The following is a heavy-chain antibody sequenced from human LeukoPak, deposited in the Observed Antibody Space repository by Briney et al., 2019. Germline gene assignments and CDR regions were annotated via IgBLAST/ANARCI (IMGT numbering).Heavy chain of an antibody. CDR1: GFTFSSYS. J-gene: IGHJ4*02. D-gene: IGHD3-10*01. V-gene: IGHV3-21*01. Sequence: GVSLRLSCAASGFTFSSYSMNWVRQAPGKGREWVSSFSSSSSYIYYADSVKGRFTISRDNDKNSLYLHMNSLRAEDTAVYYCARDSGSGSWPTYYFDYWGQGTLVTVSS. CDR2: FSSSSSYI. CDR3: ARDSGSGSWPTYYFDY.